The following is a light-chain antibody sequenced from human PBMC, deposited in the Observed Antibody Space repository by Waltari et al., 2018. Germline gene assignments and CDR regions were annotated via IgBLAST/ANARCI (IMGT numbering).Light chain of an antibody. V-gene: IGLV2-23*02. J-gene: IGLJ2*01. CDR2: DVN. CDR3: CSYAGSATPVL. CDR1: SSDVGDYKY. Sequence: QSALTQAASVSGSPGQSITISCAGTSSDVGDYKYVSWYQQHPGKAPKLMIYDVNKRPSVVSNRFSGSKSASTASLTISGLQAEDEADYYCCSYAGSATPVLFGGGTKLTVL.